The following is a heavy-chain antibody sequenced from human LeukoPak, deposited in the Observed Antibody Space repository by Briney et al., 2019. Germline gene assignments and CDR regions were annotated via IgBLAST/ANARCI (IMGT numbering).Heavy chain of an antibody. V-gene: IGHV4-59*08. Sequence: SETLSLTCTVSGGSISSYYWSWIRQSPGKGLEWIGFIFYSGSTNYNPSLKSRVTISVDSSKSQFSLKLSSVTAADTAVYYCARRAVITTIFDYWGQGTLVTVSS. J-gene: IGHJ4*02. CDR1: GGSISSYY. D-gene: IGHD3-22*01. CDR3: ARRAVITTIFDY. CDR2: IFYSGST.